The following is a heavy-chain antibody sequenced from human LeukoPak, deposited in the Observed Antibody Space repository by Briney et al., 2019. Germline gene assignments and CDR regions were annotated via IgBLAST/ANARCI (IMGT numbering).Heavy chain of an antibody. Sequence: GGSLRLSCAASGFTFSSYIMNWVRQAPGKGLEWVSYISGSSSTIYYADSVKGRFTISRDNAKKSLYLQMNSLRAEDTAVYYCARRHYDTSGYVLDYWGQGTLVTVSS. D-gene: IGHD3-22*01. V-gene: IGHV3-48*01. CDR2: ISGSSSTI. CDR1: GFTFSSYI. CDR3: ARRHYDTSGYVLDY. J-gene: IGHJ4*02.